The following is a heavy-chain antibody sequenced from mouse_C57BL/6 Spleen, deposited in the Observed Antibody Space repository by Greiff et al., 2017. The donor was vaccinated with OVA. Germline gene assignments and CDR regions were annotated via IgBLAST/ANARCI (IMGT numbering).Heavy chain of an antibody. V-gene: IGHV1-80*01. CDR2: IYPGDGDT. CDR1: GYAFSSYW. CDR3: ARENYYGSSSLGY. D-gene: IGHD1-1*01. Sequence: QVQLKESGAELVKPGASVKISCKASGYAFSSYWMNWVKQRPGKGLEWIGQIYPGDGDTNYNGKFKGKATLTADKSSSTAYMQLSSLTSEDSAVYFCARENYYGSSSLGYWGQGTTLTVSS. J-gene: IGHJ2*01.